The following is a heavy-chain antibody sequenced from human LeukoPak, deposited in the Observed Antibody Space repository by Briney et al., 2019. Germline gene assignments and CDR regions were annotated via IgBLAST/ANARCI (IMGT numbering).Heavy chain of an antibody. D-gene: IGHD3-16*01. Sequence: PSETLSLTCTVSGGSINSGEHYWNWIRQHPGKGLEWIGYIYYSGSTYYNPSLKCRVTISVDTSKNQFSLKLKSVTAADTALYYCARGRGGPSVVPSNWFDPWGQGTLVTVSS. CDR1: GGSINSGEHY. V-gene: IGHV4-31*03. CDR3: ARGRGGPSVVPSNWFDP. J-gene: IGHJ5*02. CDR2: IYYSGST.